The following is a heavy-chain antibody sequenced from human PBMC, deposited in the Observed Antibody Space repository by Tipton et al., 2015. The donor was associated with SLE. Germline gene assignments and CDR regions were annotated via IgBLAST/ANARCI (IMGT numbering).Heavy chain of an antibody. J-gene: IGHJ6*02. V-gene: IGHV5-51*01. CDR3: AGGSGWSKSYDVDV. CDR1: GFTVRTSY. Sequence: SLRLSCAASGFTVRTSYISWVRQAPGKGLEWVGIIYPGDSDARYSPSFQGQVTISADKSISTAYLQWSSLKASDSAMYYCAGGSGWSKSYDVDVWGQGTTVTVSS. CDR2: IYPGDSDA. D-gene: IGHD6-19*01.